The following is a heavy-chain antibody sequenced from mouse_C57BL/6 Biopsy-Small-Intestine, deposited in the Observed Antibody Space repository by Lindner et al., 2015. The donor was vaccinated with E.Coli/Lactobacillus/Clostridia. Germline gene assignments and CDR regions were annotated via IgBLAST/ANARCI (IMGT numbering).Heavy chain of an antibody. CDR2: IYPGDGDI. Sequence: VQLQESGPDLVKPGASVKISCKASGYAFSNSWMNWVKQRPGKGLEWIGRIYPGDGDITYNGKFKGKATLTADRSSSTACMQLSSLTSEDSAVYFCARGTRLDYWGQGTTLTVSA. CDR1: GYAFSNSW. D-gene: IGHD2-14*01. CDR3: ARGTRLDY. V-gene: IGHV1-82*01. J-gene: IGHJ2*01.